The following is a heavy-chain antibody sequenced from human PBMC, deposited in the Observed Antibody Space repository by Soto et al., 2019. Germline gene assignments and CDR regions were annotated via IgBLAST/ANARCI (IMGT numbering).Heavy chain of an antibody. V-gene: IGHV4-4*07. CDR1: GGSISSYY. CDR3: AGSYYYDSSGYPYYYGTDV. D-gene: IGHD3-22*01. J-gene: IGHJ6*02. Sequence: SETLSLTCTVSGGSISSYYWSWIRQPAGKGLEWIGRIYTSGSTNYNPSLKSRVTMSVDTSKNQFSLKLSSVTAADTAVYYCAGSYYYDSSGYPYYYGTDVWGQGTTVTVSS. CDR2: IYTSGST.